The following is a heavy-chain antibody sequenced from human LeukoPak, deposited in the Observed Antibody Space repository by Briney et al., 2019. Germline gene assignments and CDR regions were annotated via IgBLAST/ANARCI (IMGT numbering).Heavy chain of an antibody. CDR2: INPNSGGT. V-gene: IGHV1-2*04. D-gene: IGHD2-15*01. J-gene: IGHJ6*02. Sequence: GASVKVSCKASGYTFTGYYMHWVRQAPGQGLEWMGWINPNSGGTNYAQKFQGWVTMTRDTSISTAHMELSRLRSDDTAVYYCARALGLIVVEPYYYYGMDVWGQGTTVTVSS. CDR3: ARALGLIVVEPYYYYGMDV. CDR1: GYTFTGYY.